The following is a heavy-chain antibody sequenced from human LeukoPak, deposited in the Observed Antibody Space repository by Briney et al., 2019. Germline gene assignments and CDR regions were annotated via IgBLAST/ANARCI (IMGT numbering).Heavy chain of an antibody. CDR2: IISYGRRP. CDR3: ASYHDSSGYLFDY. CDR1: GFTVSSYW. D-gene: IGHD3-22*01. Sequence: GESLSLSCAASGFTVSSYWMHWVRPPPGKVMVWASCIISYGRRPSYADSVKGRFIISRDHANNTLYLQMNRLRAEDTAVYYGASYHDSSGYLFDYWGQGTLVTVSS. V-gene: IGHV3-74*01. J-gene: IGHJ4*02.